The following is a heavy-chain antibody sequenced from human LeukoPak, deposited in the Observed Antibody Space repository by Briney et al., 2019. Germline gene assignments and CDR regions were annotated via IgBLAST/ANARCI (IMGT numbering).Heavy chain of an antibody. D-gene: IGHD1-26*01. J-gene: IGHJ5*02. CDR3: TRDSGTYTWFAP. CDR2: IDKKDKGYATAT. Sequence: GGSLRLSCAASGFTFSGSAIHWVRQSSGKGLEWVGQIDKKDKGYATATAYAASVKGRFTISRDDSINTAYLQMKSLKTEDTALYYCTRDSGTYTWFAPWGQGTLVTVSS. V-gene: IGHV3-73*01. CDR1: GFTFSGSA.